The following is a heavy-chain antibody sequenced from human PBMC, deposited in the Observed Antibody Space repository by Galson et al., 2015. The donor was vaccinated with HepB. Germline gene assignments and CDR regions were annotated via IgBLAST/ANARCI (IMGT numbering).Heavy chain of an antibody. CDR1: GFTFSDYA. D-gene: IGHD1-26*01. Sequence: SLRLSCAASGFTFSDYAMSWVRQAPGKGLEWVSGISINGGSTSYANSLKGRFTISRDNSKNTLYLQMNSLSAEDTAVYYCAKYTGSYSDWFDPWGEGTLVTVSS. J-gene: IGHJ5*02. CDR2: ISINGGST. CDR3: AKYTGSYSDWFDP. V-gene: IGHV3-23*01.